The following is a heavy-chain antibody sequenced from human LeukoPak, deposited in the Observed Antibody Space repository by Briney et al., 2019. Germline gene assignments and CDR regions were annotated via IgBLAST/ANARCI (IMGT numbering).Heavy chain of an antibody. J-gene: IGHJ6*03. CDR2: ISSSSSYI. CDR3: AKGTLGYMDV. D-gene: IGHD7-27*01. Sequence: GGSLRLSCAASGFTFSSYAMSWVRQAPGKGLEWVSSISSSSSYIYYADSVKGRFTISRDNSKNTLYLQMNSLRAEDTAVYYCAKGTLGYMDVWGKGTTVTVSS. CDR1: GFTFSSYA. V-gene: IGHV3-23*01.